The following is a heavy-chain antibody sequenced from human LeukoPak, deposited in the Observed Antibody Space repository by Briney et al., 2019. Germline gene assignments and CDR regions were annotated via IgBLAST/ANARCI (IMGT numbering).Heavy chain of an antibody. CDR3: ARRGANSGSYSHFDL. V-gene: IGHV4-59*01. J-gene: IGHJ2*01. D-gene: IGHD1-26*01. CDR1: GGSITSYY. Sequence: SETLSLTCTVSGGSITSYYWSWIRQPPGKGLEWIGYIYYSGSTNYNPSLKSRVTISVDTSRNQFSLKLSSVTAADTTVYYCARRGANSGSYSHFDLWGRGTLVTVSS. CDR2: IYYSGST.